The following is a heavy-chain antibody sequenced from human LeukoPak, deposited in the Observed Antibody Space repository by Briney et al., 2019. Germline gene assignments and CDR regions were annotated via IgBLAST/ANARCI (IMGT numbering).Heavy chain of an antibody. J-gene: IGHJ4*02. V-gene: IGHV3-21*01. CDR2: IGPTGTDR. D-gene: IGHD1-14*01. CDR1: GFTFSSCG. Sequence: GGSLRLSCAASGFTFSSCGFNWVRQAPGKGLEWVSSIGPTGTDRYYADSVRGRFTISRDNAKNSMYLQMDSLRDEDTAVYYCATETIGRHYDYWGQGTLLTVPS. CDR3: ATETIGRHYDY.